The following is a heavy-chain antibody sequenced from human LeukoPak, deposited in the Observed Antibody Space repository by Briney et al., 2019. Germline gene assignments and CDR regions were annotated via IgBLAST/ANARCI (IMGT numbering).Heavy chain of an antibody. CDR1: GFTFSIYA. Sequence: GGSLRLSCAASGFTFSIYAMSWVRQAPGKGLEWVSTVTYDGSTYYADSVKGRFTISGDNSKNTLYLQMNSLRAEDTAVYYCAKDQGGQWLAQGVDYWGQGTLVTVSS. CDR3: AKDQGGQWLAQGVDY. CDR2: VTYDGST. V-gene: IGHV3-23*01. J-gene: IGHJ4*02. D-gene: IGHD6-19*01.